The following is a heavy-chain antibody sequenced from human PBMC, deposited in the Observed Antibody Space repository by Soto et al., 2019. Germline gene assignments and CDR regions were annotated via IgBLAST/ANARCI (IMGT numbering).Heavy chain of an antibody. CDR1: GGSISSSHW. CDR2: IYHSGST. Sequence: QVHLQESGPGLVNPSGTLTLTCAVSGGSISSSHWWGWVRQAPGKGLEWIGEIYHSGSTNYNPSLKSRITMSGDKSKNQFSVNLSSVTAADTAVYYCVRDADETAIVPAPWLVWGRGTMVTVSS. CDR3: VRDADETAIVPAPWLV. V-gene: IGHV4-4*02. J-gene: IGHJ6*02. D-gene: IGHD2-21*02.